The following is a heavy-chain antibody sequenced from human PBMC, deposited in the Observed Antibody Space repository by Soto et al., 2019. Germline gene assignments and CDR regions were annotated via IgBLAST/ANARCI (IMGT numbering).Heavy chain of an antibody. J-gene: IGHJ6*02. CDR1: GYSFTSYW. V-gene: IGHV5-51*01. D-gene: IGHD3-3*01. CDR2: IYHGDSDT. Sequence: PGESLKISCKGSGYSFTSYWIGWVRQMPGKGLEWMGIIYHGDSDTRYSPSFQGQVTISADKSISTAYLQWSCLKSSDTAMYYCVITDLLRFFEWLSQPYYYYCMDVLCQGTTVTVSS. CDR3: VITDLLRFFEWLSQPYYYYCMDV.